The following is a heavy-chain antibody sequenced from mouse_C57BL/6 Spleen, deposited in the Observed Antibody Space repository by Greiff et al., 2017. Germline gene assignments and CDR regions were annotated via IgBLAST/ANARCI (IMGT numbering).Heavy chain of an antibody. J-gene: IGHJ2*01. CDR1: GFYIKNTY. Sequence: EVKLMESVAELVRPGASVKLSCTASGFYIKNTYMHWVKQRPEQGLEWIGRIDPANGNPKYAPKFQGKAPITADTSSNTAYLQLSSLTSEDTAIYYGARGPYRLYYFDYWGQGTTLTVSS. CDR2: IDPANGNP. CDR3: ARGPYRLYYFDY. V-gene: IGHV14-3*01.